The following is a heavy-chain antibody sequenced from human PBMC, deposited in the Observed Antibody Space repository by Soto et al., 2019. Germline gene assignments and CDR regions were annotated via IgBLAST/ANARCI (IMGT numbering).Heavy chain of an antibody. V-gene: IGHV3-11*01. Sequence: GGSLRLSCAASGFTFSDYYMSWIRQAPGKGLEWVSYISSSGSTIYYADSVKGRFTISRDNAKNSLYLQMNSLRAEDTAVYYCARVSAESYSSSREAYYYYYYMDVWGKGTTVTVSS. CDR3: ARVSAESYSSSREAYYYYYYMDV. CDR1: GFTFSDYY. J-gene: IGHJ6*03. D-gene: IGHD6-6*01. CDR2: ISSSGSTI.